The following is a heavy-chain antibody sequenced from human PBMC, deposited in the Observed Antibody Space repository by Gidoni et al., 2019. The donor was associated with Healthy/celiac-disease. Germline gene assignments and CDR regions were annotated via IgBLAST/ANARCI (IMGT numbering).Heavy chain of an antibody. Sequence: VQLVDSGGGLIHPGGSFRPPFPAPGFTVSTNYMSWVRQAPGKGLEWVSVIYSGGSTYYADSVKGRFTISRDNSKNTLYLQMNSLRAEDTAVYYCARGVRGRYLDESSWFDPWGQGTLVTVSS. CDR2: IYSGGST. J-gene: IGHJ5*02. CDR3: ARGVRGRYLDESSWFDP. V-gene: IGHV3-53*01. D-gene: IGHD3-16*01. CDR1: GFTVSTNY.